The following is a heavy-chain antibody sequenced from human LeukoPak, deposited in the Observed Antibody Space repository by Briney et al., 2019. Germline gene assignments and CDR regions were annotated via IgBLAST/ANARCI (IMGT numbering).Heavy chain of an antibody. J-gene: IGHJ3*02. CDR1: GYTFTSYD. CDR3: ARDLWFGELFYAFDI. CDR2: MNPNSGNT. D-gene: IGHD3-10*01. V-gene: IGHV1-18*01. Sequence: ASVKVSCKASGYTFTSYDINWVRQATGQGLEWMRWMNPNSGNTNYAQKLQGRVTMTTDTSTSTAYMELRSLRSDDTAVYYCARDLWFGELFYAFDIWGQGTMVTVSS.